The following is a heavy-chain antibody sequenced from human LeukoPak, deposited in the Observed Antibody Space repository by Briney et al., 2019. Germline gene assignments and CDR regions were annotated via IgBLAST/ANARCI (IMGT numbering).Heavy chain of an antibody. CDR1: GFTVSSNY. CDR2: IYGGGST. D-gene: IGHD5-18*01. J-gene: IGHJ4*02. CDR3: ARAAAMVRFDY. Sequence: GGSLRLSCAASGFTVSSNYMSWVRQAPGKGLEWVSVIYGGGSTYYADSVKGRFTISRDNSRNTLYLHMNSLRAEDTAVYYCARAAAMVRFDYWGQGTLVTVSS. V-gene: IGHV3-53*01.